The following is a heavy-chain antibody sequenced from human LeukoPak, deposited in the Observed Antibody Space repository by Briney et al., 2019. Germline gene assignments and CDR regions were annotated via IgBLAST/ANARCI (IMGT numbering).Heavy chain of an antibody. J-gene: IGHJ4*02. V-gene: IGHV3-30*03. CDR1: GFTFSSYA. Sequence: GGSLRLSCAASGFTFSSYAMSWVRQVPGKGLEWVAVISYDGSKKYYADSVKGRFTISRDNSKNTLYPQMNSLKPEDTAVYYCARDFGAGWEEPKYSFDYWGQGILVTVSS. CDR3: ARDFGAGWEEPKYSFDY. CDR2: ISYDGSKK. D-gene: IGHD3-10*01.